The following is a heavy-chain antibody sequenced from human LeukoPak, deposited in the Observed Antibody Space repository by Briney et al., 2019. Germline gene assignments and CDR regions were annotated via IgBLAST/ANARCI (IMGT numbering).Heavy chain of an antibody. CDR3: ARGGDSSGYYRTWFDP. D-gene: IGHD3-22*01. CDR1: GYTFTGYY. CDR2: INPNSGGT. J-gene: IGHJ5*02. Sequence: ASVKVSCKASGYTFTGYYMHWVRQAPGQGLEWMGWINPNSGGTNYAQKFQGRVTMTRDTSISTAYMELSRLRSDDTAVYYCARGGDSSGYYRTWFDPWGQGTLVTVSS. V-gene: IGHV1-2*02.